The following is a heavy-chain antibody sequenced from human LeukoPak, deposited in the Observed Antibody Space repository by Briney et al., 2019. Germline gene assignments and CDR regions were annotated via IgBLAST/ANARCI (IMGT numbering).Heavy chain of an antibody. CDR1: GYSFTGYY. Sequence: ASVKVSCKASGYSFTGYYMHWVRQAPGQGLEWMGWINPNSGGTNYAQKFQGRVTMTRDTSISTAYMELSRLRSDDTAVYYCARVCQYYGSGSYLVYWGQGTLVTVSS. J-gene: IGHJ4*02. CDR2: INPNSGGT. CDR3: ARVCQYYGSGSYLVY. V-gene: IGHV1-2*02. D-gene: IGHD3-10*01.